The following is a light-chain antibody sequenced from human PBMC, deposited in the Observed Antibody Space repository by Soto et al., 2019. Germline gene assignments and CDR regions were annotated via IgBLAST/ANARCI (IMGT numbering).Light chain of an antibody. CDR1: SSDVGSHNH. J-gene: IGLJ1*01. V-gene: IGLV2-14*01. CDR2: EVS. CDR3: NSLSAAGSSYV. Sequence: QSALTQSASVSGSPGQSIAISCTGTSSDVGSHNHVSWYQQYPGKAPKLIIYEVSNRPSGVSARFSGSKFGSTASLTISGLQAEDEAEYYCNSLSAAGSSYVFGPGTKVTVL.